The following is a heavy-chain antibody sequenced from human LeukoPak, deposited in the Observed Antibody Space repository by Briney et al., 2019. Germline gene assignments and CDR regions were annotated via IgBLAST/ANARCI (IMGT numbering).Heavy chain of an antibody. CDR2: FTGNDDRT. D-gene: IGHD3-3*01. V-gene: IGHV3-23*01. Sequence: GGSLRLSCAASGFTFSSYAMSWVRQAPGKGLEWVSGFTGNDDRTYYADSVKGRFTISRDNSKNTLFLQMNSLRVEDTAVYYCARGGNDFWSGYPPFFNYWGQGTLVTVSS. J-gene: IGHJ4*02. CDR1: GFTFSSYA. CDR3: ARGGNDFWSGYPPFFNY.